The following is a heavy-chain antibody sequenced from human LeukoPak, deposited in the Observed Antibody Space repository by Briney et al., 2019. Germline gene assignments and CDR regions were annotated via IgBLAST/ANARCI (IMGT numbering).Heavy chain of an antibody. D-gene: IGHD2-2*01. CDR3: ARDHVVVVPAARSLGMDV. CDR2: IYYSGST. J-gene: IGHJ6*04. CDR1: GGSISSYY. V-gene: IGHV4-59*01. Sequence: SETLSLTCTVSGGSISSYYWSWIRQPPGKGLEWIGYIYYSGSTNYNPSLKSRVTISVGTSKNQFSLKLSSVTAADTAVYYCARDHVVVVPAARSLGMDVWGKGTTVTVSS.